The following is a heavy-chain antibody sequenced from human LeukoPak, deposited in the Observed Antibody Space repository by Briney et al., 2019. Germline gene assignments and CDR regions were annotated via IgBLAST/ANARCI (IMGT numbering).Heavy chain of an antibody. CDR1: GGSISRSY. D-gene: IGHD3-16*02. V-gene: IGHV4-4*07. Sequence: KSSETLSLTCTVSGGSISRSYWSWMRQPAGKGPEWIGRIYGSGTITYNPSLESRVTMSVDTSKNQFSLKLRSVTAADTAVYYCARHHASRVWGSYRVENWFDPWGQGTLVTVSS. CDR3: ARHHASRVWGSYRVENWFDP. J-gene: IGHJ5*02. CDR2: IYGSGTI.